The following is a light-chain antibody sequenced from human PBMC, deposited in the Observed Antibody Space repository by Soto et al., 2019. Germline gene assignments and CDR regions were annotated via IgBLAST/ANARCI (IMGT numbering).Light chain of an antibody. CDR2: DVN. J-gene: IGLJ1*01. CDR3: SLYSSKGSLI. CDR1: TTDIDNYDS. Sequence: QCALTRPPSVYGVAVQSVRISCTATTTDIDNYDSVSWYQQAPGTAPKLIIYDVNNRPSGAPDRFSGSTSGNTASLTISGLQAEDETDYFCSLYSSKGSLIFGPGTKVTVL. V-gene: IGLV2-18*01.